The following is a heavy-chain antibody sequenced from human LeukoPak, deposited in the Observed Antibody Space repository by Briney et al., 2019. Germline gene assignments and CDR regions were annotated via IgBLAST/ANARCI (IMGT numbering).Heavy chain of an antibody. D-gene: IGHD5-12*01. Sequence: SETLSHTCTVSGGSISSSSYYWGWIRQPPGKGLEWIGSIYYSGSTYYNPSLKSRVTISVDTSKNQFSLKLSSVTAADTAVYYCARVVYSGYRDFDYWGQGTLVTVSS. V-gene: IGHV4-39*07. CDR1: GGSISSSSYY. CDR2: IYYSGST. J-gene: IGHJ4*02. CDR3: ARVVYSGYRDFDY.